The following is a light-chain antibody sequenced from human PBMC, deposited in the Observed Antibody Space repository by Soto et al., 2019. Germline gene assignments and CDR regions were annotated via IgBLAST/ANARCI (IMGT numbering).Light chain of an antibody. V-gene: IGLV1-40*01. Sequence: QAVVTQPPSVSGAPGQRVTISCTGSSSNIGAGYDVHWYQQPPGTAPKLLIYVNNNRPSGVPDRFSGSKSGTSASLAITGLQAEDEADYYCQSYDSSLSVVFGGGTQLTVL. CDR3: QSYDSSLSVV. J-gene: IGLJ2*01. CDR2: VNN. CDR1: SSNIGAGYD.